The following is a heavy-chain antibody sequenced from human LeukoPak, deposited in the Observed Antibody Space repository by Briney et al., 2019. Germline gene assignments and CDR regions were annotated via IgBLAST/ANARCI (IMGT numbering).Heavy chain of an antibody. CDR2: ISWNSGSI. CDR1: GFTFDDYA. CDR3: ARDPDYDFWSGYVDY. J-gene: IGHJ4*02. Sequence: PGGSLRLSCAASGFTFDDYAMHWVRQAPGKGLEWVSGISWNSGSIGYADSVKGRFTISRDNAKNSLYLQMNSLRAEDTAVYYCARDPDYDFWSGYVDYWGQGTLVTVSS. V-gene: IGHV3-9*01. D-gene: IGHD3-3*01.